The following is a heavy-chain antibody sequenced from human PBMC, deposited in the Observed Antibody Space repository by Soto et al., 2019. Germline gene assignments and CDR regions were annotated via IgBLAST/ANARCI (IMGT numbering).Heavy chain of an antibody. CDR1: GFTFSSYW. CDR3: ARDGDAYCGGDCYSPPGAFDI. V-gene: IGHV3-7*01. Sequence: SGFTFSSYWMSWVRQAPGKGLEWVANIKQDGSEKYYADSVKGRFTISRDNAKNSLYLQMNSLRDEDTAVYYCARDGDAYCGGDCYSPPGAFDIWGQGTMVTVSS. J-gene: IGHJ3*02. D-gene: IGHD2-21*02. CDR2: IKQDGSEK.